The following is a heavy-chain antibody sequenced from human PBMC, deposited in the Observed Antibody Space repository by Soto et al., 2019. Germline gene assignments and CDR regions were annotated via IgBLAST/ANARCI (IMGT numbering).Heavy chain of an antibody. J-gene: IGHJ5*02. CDR2: IWYDGSNK. Sequence: GGSLRLSCAASGFTFSSYGMHWVRQAPGKGLEWVAVIWYDGSNKYYADSVKGRFTISRDNSKNTLYLQMNSLRAEDTAVYYCAKGGAYGVQGWFDPWGQGTLVTVSS. V-gene: IGHV3-30*02. CDR3: AKGGAYGVQGWFDP. CDR1: GFTFSSYG. D-gene: IGHD4-17*01.